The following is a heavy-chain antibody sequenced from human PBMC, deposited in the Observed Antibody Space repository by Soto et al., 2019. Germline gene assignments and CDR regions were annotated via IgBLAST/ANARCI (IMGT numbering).Heavy chain of an antibody. J-gene: IGHJ4*02. Sequence: SETLSLTCTVSGGSISSSSYYWGWIRQPPGKGLEWIGSIYYSGSTYYNPSLKSRVTISVDTSKNQFSLKLSSVTAADTAVYYCARQGRIAAAATTFDYWGQGTLVTVSS. V-gene: IGHV4-39*01. CDR1: GGSISSSSYY. CDR2: IYYSGST. D-gene: IGHD6-13*01. CDR3: ARQGRIAAAATTFDY.